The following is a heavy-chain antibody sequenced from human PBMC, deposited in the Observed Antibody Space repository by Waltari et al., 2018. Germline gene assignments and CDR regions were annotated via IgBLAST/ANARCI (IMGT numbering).Heavy chain of an antibody. D-gene: IGHD1-20*01. CDR1: GGPISSYF. V-gene: IGHV4-59*01. CDR3: ARAGSITGTTGDAFDI. Sequence: QVQLQESGPGLVKPSETLSLTCTVSGGPISSYFWSCIRQPPGKGLEWIGYIYYSGSTNYNPSLKSRVTISVDTSKNQFSLKLSSVTAADTAVYYCARAGSITGTTGDAFDIWGQGTMVTVSS. CDR2: IYYSGST. J-gene: IGHJ3*02.